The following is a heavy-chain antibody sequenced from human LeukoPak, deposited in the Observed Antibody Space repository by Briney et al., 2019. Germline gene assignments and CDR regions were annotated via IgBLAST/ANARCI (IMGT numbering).Heavy chain of an antibody. CDR3: ANQRGIADAFDI. CDR2: ISSSSSYI. J-gene: IGHJ3*02. Sequence: GGSLRLSCAASGFTFSRYSMNWVRQAPGKGLEWVSSISSSSSYIYYADSVKGRFTISRDNAKNSLYLQMNSLRAEDTAVYYCANQRGIADAFDIWGQGTMVTVSS. V-gene: IGHV3-21*01. CDR1: GFTFSRYS. D-gene: IGHD3-10*01.